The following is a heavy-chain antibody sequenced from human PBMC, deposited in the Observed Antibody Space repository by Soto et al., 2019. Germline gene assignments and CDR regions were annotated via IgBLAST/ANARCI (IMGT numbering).Heavy chain of an antibody. Sequence: PSETLSLTCTVSGGSISSSSYYWGWIRQPPGKGLEWIGSIYYSGSTYYNPSLKSRVTMTTDTSTSTAYMELRSLRSDDTAVYHCARGSNDLDYWGQGTLVTVSS. CDR3: ARGSNDLDY. D-gene: IGHD1-1*01. V-gene: IGHV4-39*02. J-gene: IGHJ4*02. CDR1: GGSISSSSYY. CDR2: IYYSGST.